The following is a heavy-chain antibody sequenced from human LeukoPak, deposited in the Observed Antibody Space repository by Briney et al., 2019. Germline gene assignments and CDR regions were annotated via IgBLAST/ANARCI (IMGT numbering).Heavy chain of an antibody. J-gene: IGHJ5*02. CDR2: ISAGGGST. V-gene: IGHV3-23*01. D-gene: IGHD4-11*01. Sequence: GRSLRLSCAASGFTFVAYAMAWVRQSPGKGLEWVSAISAGGGSTYYRDSVKGRFTISRDNSKNMLFLQMDSLRPEDTGVYYCAKDLTTTDQGDNWFDPWGQGTLVSVSS. CDR3: AKDLTTTDQGDNWFDP. CDR1: GFTFVAYA.